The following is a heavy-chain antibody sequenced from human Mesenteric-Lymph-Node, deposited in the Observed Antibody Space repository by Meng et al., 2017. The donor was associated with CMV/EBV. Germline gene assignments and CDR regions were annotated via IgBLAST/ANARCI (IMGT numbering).Heavy chain of an antibody. CDR2: ISSSGSTI. J-gene: IGHJ6*02. D-gene: IGHD2-2*01. Sequence: SLMTSCAASGFTFSDYYMSWIRQAPGKGLEWVSYISSSGSTIYYADSVKGRFTITRDNAKNSLYLQMNSLRAEDTAVYYCARSCSNTSCFYGMDVWGQGTTVTVSS. V-gene: IGHV3-11*04. CDR1: GFTFSDYY. CDR3: ARSCSNTSCFYGMDV.